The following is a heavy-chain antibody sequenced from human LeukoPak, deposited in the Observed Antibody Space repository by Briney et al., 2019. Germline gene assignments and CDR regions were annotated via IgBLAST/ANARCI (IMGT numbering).Heavy chain of an antibody. Sequence: PSETLSLTCAVSGGSINSYYWSWIRQPPGKGLEWIGYISYFGSTNYNPSLKSRVTISLDTSKNQFSLKLSSVTAADTAVYYCAREDNDYGGKKAFDYWGQGTLVTVSS. CDR2: ISYFGST. CDR1: GGSINSYY. CDR3: AREDNDYGGKKAFDY. D-gene: IGHD4-23*01. V-gene: IGHV4-59*12. J-gene: IGHJ4*02.